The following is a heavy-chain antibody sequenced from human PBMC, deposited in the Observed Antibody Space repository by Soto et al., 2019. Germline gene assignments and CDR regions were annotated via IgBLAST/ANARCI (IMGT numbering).Heavy chain of an antibody. CDR1: GYTFTNYA. Sequence: QVQLVQSGAEVKKPGASVKVSCKASGYTFTNYAMHWVRQAPGQRLEWMGWINAGNGNTKYSQQFQGRVTITRDTSATTAYMELSSLRSKATAVYYCARSSGYYYLEYWGQGTLVTVSS. CDR2: INAGNGNT. D-gene: IGHD3-22*01. CDR3: ARSSGYYYLEY. J-gene: IGHJ4*02. V-gene: IGHV1-3*01.